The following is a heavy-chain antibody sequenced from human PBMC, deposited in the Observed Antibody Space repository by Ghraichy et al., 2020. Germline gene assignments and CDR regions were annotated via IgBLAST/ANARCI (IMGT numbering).Heavy chain of an antibody. D-gene: IGHD3-16*01. CDR3: ARARAITTTTYYFQH. Sequence: GESLNISCAASGFSVSGTYMTWFRQAPGKGLEWVSSIYSGDSTFYAYAVKGRFTISRDNSNNTLYLQVHSLRVDDTAVYYCARARAITTTTYYFQHWGQGTPVTVSS. J-gene: IGHJ1*01. V-gene: IGHV3-53*01. CDR1: GFSVSGTY. CDR2: IYSGDST.